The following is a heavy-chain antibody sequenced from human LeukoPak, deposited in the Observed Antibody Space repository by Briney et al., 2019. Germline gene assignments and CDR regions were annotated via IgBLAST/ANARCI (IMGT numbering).Heavy chain of an antibody. J-gene: IGHJ4*02. Sequence: GGSLRLSCAASGFTFSSYGMHWVRQAPGKGLEWVAVISYDGSNRYYADSVKGRFTISRDNSKNTLYLQMNSLRAEDTAVYCCAKDPGGYYYDSSGYNWGQGTLVTVSS. CDR1: GFTFSSYG. D-gene: IGHD3-22*01. CDR3: AKDPGGYYYDSSGYN. V-gene: IGHV3-30*18. CDR2: ISYDGSNR.